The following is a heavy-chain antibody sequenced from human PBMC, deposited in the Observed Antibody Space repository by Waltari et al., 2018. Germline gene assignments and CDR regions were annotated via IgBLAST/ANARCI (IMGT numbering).Heavy chain of an antibody. CDR2: IYTSGST. J-gene: IGHJ5*02. V-gene: IGHV4-4*07. CDR3: ARGRGTIAPGWFDR. Sequence: QVQLQEAGPGLVKPSETLSLTCTVSGGSLSSYNWSWIRQPAGQGLEWIGRIYTSGSTNYIPSLKTTVTMSVATSKTQFSLKRRSVTAADTAVYYWARGRGTIAPGWFDRWRQGTLVTVSS. CDR1: GGSLSSYN. D-gene: IGHD6-13*01.